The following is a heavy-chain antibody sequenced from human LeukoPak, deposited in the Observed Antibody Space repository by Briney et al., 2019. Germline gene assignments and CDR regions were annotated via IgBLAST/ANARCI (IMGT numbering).Heavy chain of an antibody. D-gene: IGHD5-12*01. Sequence: SQTLSLTSAVSGGSISSGGYSWSWIRQPPGKGLEWIGYIYHSGSTYYNPSLKSRVTISVDRSKNQFSLKLSSVTAADTAVYYCARIVATGEYYFDYWGQGTLVTVSS. J-gene: IGHJ4*02. V-gene: IGHV4-30-2*01. CDR3: ARIVATGEYYFDY. CDR1: GGSISSGGYS. CDR2: IYHSGST.